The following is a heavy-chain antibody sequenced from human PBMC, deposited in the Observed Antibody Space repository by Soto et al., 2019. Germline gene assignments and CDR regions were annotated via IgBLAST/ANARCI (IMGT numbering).Heavy chain of an antibody. Sequence: GGSLRLSCAASGFTFSSYAMHWVRQAPGKGLEWVAVISYDGSNKYYADSVKGRFTISRDNSKNTLYLQMNSLRAEDTAVYYCAFWSGYLIYYFDYWGQGTLVTVSS. D-gene: IGHD3-3*01. J-gene: IGHJ4*02. V-gene: IGHV3-30-3*01. CDR1: GFTFSSYA. CDR2: ISYDGSNK. CDR3: AFWSGYLIYYFDY.